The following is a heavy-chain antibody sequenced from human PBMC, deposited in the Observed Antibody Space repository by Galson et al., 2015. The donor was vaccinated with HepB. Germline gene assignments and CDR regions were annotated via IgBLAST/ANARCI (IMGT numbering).Heavy chain of an antibody. CDR3: AKGGRGIVVVVATYD. J-gene: IGHJ4*02. CDR1: GFTFSSYA. D-gene: IGHD2-15*01. CDR2: ISYDGSNK. Sequence: SLRLSCAASGFTFSSYAMHWVRQAPGKGLEWVAVISYDGSNKYYADSVKGRFTISRDNSKNTLYPQMNSLRAEDTAVYYCAKGGRGIVVVVATYDWGQGTLVTVSS. V-gene: IGHV3-30*18.